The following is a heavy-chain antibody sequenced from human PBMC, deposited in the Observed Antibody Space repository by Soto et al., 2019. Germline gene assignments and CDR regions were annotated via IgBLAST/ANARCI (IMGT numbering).Heavy chain of an antibody. J-gene: IGHJ6*02. D-gene: IGHD3-16*01. CDR2: ISNNGDRT. CDR3: ATWAFHHGLDV. CDR1: GFTFSNYA. V-gene: IGHV3-64*02. Sequence: EVQLVESGEGLVQPGGSLRLFCAASGFTFSNYAMQWVRRAPGKGLEYVSTISNNGDRTYYADSVKGRFTISRDNSKNTLYLQMGSLRAEDMGVYYCATWAFHHGLDVWGQGTTVTVSS.